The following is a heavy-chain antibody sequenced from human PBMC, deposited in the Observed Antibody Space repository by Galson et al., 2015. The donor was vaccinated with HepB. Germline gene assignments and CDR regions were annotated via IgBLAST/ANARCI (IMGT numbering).Heavy chain of an antibody. CDR1: GFTFSTYA. CDR3: AKDTMVRGVIRALFDY. D-gene: IGHD3-10*01. J-gene: IGHJ4*02. CDR2: ISGSGGST. Sequence: SLRLSCATSGFTFSTYAMSWVRQAPGKGLEWVSGISGSGGSTYYTDSVKGRFTISRDNSKNTLYLQMNSLRAEDTAVYYCAKDTMVRGVIRALFDYWGQGTLVTVSS. V-gene: IGHV3-23*01.